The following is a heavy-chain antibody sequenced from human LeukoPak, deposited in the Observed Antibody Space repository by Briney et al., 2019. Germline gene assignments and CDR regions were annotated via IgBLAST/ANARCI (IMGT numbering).Heavy chain of an antibody. CDR2: TKQDETEK. J-gene: IGHJ4*02. CDR1: GFTFSNYW. Sequence: GGSLRLSCAASGFTFSNYWMSWVRQAPGKGLEWVANTKQDETEKHYADSVKGQFTISRDNAQNSLYLQMNSLRAEDTAVYFCARNRQWLLADYWGQGTVVTVSS. D-gene: IGHD3-22*01. CDR3: ARNRQWLLADY. V-gene: IGHV3-7*04.